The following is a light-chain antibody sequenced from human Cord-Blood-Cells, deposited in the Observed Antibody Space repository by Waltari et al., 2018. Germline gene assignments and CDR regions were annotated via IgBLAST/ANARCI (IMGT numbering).Light chain of an antibody. V-gene: IGLV1-44*01. J-gene: IGLJ1*01. Sequence: QSVLTQPPSASGTPGQRVTIPCSGSSSNIGSNTVNWYQQLPGTAPKLLIYSNNQRPSVVPDLFSGSKSGTSASLAISGLQSEDEADYYCAAWDDSLNGYVFGTGTKVTVL. CDR1: SSNIGSNT. CDR3: AAWDDSLNGYV. CDR2: SNN.